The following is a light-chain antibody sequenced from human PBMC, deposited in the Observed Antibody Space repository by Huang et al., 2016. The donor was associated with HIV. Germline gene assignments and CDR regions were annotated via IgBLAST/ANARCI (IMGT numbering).Light chain of an antibody. CDR2: GAS. CDR1: QGVSSN. J-gene: IGKJ2*01. Sequence: EMVMTQSPDTLVVSPGERATLSCWASQGVSSNVAWYQQKPCQAPRLLIHGASTMVSGIPARFSGSGSETDFTLTIRSLQSEDSAVYYCQQYNKWPRTFGQGTKLEIK. V-gene: IGKV3-15*01. CDR3: QQYNKWPRT.